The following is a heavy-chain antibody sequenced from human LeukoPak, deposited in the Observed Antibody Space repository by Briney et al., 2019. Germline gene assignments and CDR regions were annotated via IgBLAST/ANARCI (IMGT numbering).Heavy chain of an antibody. V-gene: IGHV3-7*03. CDR1: GFTFSSYW. CDR2: IKQDGSEK. D-gene: IGHD3-10*01. J-gene: IGHJ4*02. CDR3: ARGPPPYDAQYYYGSGSYY. Sequence: PGGSLRLSCAASGFTFSSYWMSWVRRAPGKGLEWVANIKQDGSEKYYVDSVKGRFTISRDNAKNSPYLQMNSLRAEDTAVYYCARGPPPYDAQYYYGSGSYYWGQGTLVTVSS.